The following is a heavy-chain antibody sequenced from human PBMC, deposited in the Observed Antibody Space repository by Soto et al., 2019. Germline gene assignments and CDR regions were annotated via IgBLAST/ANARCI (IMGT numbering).Heavy chain of an antibody. J-gene: IGHJ6*02. D-gene: IGHD3-22*01. CDR1: GRTFRSYA. Sequence: SVNVSCKASGRTFRSYAISWVRPAPLQGSEWMGGIIPIFGTAIEAQKFQGRVTIPADESTSTAYMELSSLRSEDTAVYYCARATPIITMIVVVTPYYYYGMDVWGQGTTVTVSS. CDR2: IIPIFGTA. CDR3: ARATPIITMIVVVTPYYYYGMDV. V-gene: IGHV1-69*13.